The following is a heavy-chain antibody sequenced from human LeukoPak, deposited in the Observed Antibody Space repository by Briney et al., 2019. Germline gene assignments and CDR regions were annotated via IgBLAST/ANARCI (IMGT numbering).Heavy chain of an antibody. V-gene: IGHV1-18*01. CDR1: GYTFTSYG. D-gene: IGHD3-9*01. CDR2: ISAYNGNT. CDR3: ARAPVLRYFDRFPPYYYYGMDV. Sequence: ASVKVSCKASGYTFTSYGISWVRQAPGQGLEWMGWISAYNGNTNYAQELQGRVTMTTDTSTSTAYMELRSLRSDDTAVYYCARAPVLRYFDRFPPYYYYGMDVWGQGTTVTVSS. J-gene: IGHJ6*02.